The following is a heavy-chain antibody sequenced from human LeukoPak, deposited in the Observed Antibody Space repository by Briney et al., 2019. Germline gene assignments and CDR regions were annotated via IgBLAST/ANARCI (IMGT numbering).Heavy chain of an antibody. Sequence: ASVKVSCKASGYTFTSYAMHWVRQAPGQRLEWMGWINAGNGNTKYSQKFQGRVTMTRDTSTSTVYMELSSLRSEDTAVYYCARVPRGSRIVVGPYYFDYWGQGTLVTVSS. V-gene: IGHV1-3*01. D-gene: IGHD2-15*01. CDR2: INAGNGNT. J-gene: IGHJ4*02. CDR1: GYTFTSYA. CDR3: ARVPRGSRIVVGPYYFDY.